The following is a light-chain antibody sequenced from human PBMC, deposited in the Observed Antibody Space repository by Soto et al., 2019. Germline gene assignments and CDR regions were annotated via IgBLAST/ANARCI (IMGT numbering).Light chain of an antibody. V-gene: IGKV1D-12*01. CDR1: QGISSW. CDR2: ATS. CDR3: QQANILPWA. Sequence: DIQSTQSPSSVSASVGDTVTITCRSSQGISSWLAWYQQKPGKAPNLLIYATSTLQSGVPSRFSGGRSGTDFTLTITSLQPEDFATYYCQQANILPWAFGQGTKVDIK. J-gene: IGKJ1*01.